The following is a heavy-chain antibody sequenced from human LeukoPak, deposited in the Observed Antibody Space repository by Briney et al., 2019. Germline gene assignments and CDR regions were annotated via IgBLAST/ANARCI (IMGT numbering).Heavy chain of an antibody. D-gene: IGHD4/OR15-4a*01. Sequence: PGGSLRLSCAASGFTVSSNYMSWVRQAPGKGLEWVSLIYSGGSTNYADSVKGRFTISRDSSKNTLYLQMNSLRAEDTAVYYCTRWSYGGVDYWGQGTLVTVSS. V-gene: IGHV3-53*01. CDR1: GFTVSSNY. CDR2: IYSGGST. CDR3: TRWSYGGVDY. J-gene: IGHJ4*02.